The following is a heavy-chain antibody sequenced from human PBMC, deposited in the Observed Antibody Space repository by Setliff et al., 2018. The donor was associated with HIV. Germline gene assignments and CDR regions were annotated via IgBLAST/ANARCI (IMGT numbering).Heavy chain of an antibody. CDR2: IYTDENT. J-gene: IGHJ4*02. Sequence: SETLSLTCIVSGGSINSYYWSWIRQPAGKGLEWIGRIYTDENTYYNPSLKSRVTISVDTSKNQFSLMLSSVTAADTAVYYCARLGDYDSSGYSWFDYWGQGTLVTVS. V-gene: IGHV4-4*07. CDR1: GGSINSYY. CDR3: ARLGDYDSSGYSWFDY. D-gene: IGHD3-22*01.